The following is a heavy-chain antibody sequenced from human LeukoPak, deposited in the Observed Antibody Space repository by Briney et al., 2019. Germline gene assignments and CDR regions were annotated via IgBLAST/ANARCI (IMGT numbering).Heavy chain of an antibody. CDR2: IRYDGSNK. V-gene: IGHV3-30*02. D-gene: IGHD4-11*01. J-gene: IGHJ4*02. CDR1: GFTFSSYG. CDR3: AKAATTSYFDY. Sequence: GGSLRLSCAASGFTFSSYGMHWVRQAPGKGLEWVAFIRYDGSNKYYAGSVKGRFTISRDNSKNTLYLQMNSLRAEDTAVYYCAKAATTSYFDYWGQGTLVTVSS.